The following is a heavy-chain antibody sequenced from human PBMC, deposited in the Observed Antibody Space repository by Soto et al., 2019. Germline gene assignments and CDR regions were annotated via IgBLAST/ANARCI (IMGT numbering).Heavy chain of an antibody. D-gene: IGHD2-2*02. V-gene: IGHV3-49*04. CDR3: TSGPYCSSSSCYRGDYYYYYGLDV. CDR2: IRSEAVGGTT. Sequence: EVQLVESGGGLVQPGRSLRLSCTTSGFTFGDYAVSWVRQAPGKGLEWVAFIRSEAVGGTTEYAASVKGRFTISRDDSKSIAYLQMNSLKTEDTAVYFCTSGPYCSSSSCYRGDYYYYYGLDVWGQGTTVTVTS. J-gene: IGHJ6*02. CDR1: GFTFGDYA.